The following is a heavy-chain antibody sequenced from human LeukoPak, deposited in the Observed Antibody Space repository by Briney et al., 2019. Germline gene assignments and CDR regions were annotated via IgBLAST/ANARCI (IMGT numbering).Heavy chain of an antibody. D-gene: IGHD3-3*01. V-gene: IGHV1-8*03. CDR3: ARAMRYDFWSGYYYYYYYMDV. J-gene: IGHJ6*03. CDR2: INPNSGNT. CDR1: GYTFTGYY. Sequence: GASVKVSCKASGYTFTGYYMHWVRQAPGQGLEWMGWINPNSGNTGYAQKFQGRVTITRNTSISTAYMELSSLRSEDTAVYYCARAMRYDFWSGYYYYYYYMDVWGKGTTVTVSS.